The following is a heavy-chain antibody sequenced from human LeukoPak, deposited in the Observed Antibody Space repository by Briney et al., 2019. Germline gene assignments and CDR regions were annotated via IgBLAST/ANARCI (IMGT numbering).Heavy chain of an antibody. Sequence: GGSLRLSCAASGFTFSDSYMTWIRQAPGKGLELLSYISGSASDVNYIDSVRGRFTTSRDNAKNSLNLQMNSLRVEDTAVYYCAGALGVTDAFDIWGQGTMVTVSS. V-gene: IGHV3-11*04. CDR2: ISGSASDV. CDR1: GFTFSDSY. CDR3: AGALGVTDAFDI. J-gene: IGHJ3*02. D-gene: IGHD3-16*01.